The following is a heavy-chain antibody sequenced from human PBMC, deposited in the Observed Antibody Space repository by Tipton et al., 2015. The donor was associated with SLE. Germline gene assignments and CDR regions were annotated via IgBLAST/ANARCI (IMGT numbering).Heavy chain of an antibody. Sequence: TLSLTCAVYGGSFSGYHWTWIRPPPGQGLEWIGEIADTGSPNYNPSLKSRVTISLDTSKSQFSLILNSLTAADTAVYYCARDHPVAGPFDYWGQGTLVTVSS. V-gene: IGHV4-34*01. D-gene: IGHD6-19*01. CDR3: ARDHPVAGPFDY. J-gene: IGHJ4*02. CDR1: GGSFSGYH. CDR2: IADTGSP.